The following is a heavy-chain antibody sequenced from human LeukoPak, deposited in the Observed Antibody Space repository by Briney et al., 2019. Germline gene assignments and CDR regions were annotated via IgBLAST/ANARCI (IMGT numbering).Heavy chain of an antibody. CDR2: IYHSGST. CDR1: GYSISSGYY. CDR3: ARDDYGDNNWFDP. J-gene: IGHJ5*02. D-gene: IGHD4-17*01. V-gene: IGHV4-38-2*02. Sequence: SETLSLTCAVSGYSISSGYYWGWIRQPPGKGLEWIGSIYHSGSTYYNPSLKSRVTISVDTSKNQFSLKLSSVTAADTAVYYCARDDYGDNNWFDPWGQGTLVTVSS.